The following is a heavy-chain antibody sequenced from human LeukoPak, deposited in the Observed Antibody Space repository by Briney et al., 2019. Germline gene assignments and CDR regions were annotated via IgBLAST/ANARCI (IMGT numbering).Heavy chain of an antibody. V-gene: IGHV3-30*04. CDR2: ISYDGSNK. J-gene: IGHJ5*02. Sequence: PGGSLRLSCAASGFTFSSYAMHWVRQAPGKGLEWVAVISYDGSNKYYADSVKGRFTISRDNSKNTLYLQMNSLRAEDTAVYYCARPYCSSTSCYKWFDPWGQGTLVTVSS. CDR3: ARPYCSSTSCYKWFDP. CDR1: GFTFSSYA. D-gene: IGHD2-2*02.